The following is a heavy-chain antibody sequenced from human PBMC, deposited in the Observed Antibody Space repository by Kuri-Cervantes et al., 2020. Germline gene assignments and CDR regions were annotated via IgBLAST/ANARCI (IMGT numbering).Heavy chain of an antibody. CDR3: ARRDYSITTGDY. V-gene: IGHV1-8*01. Sequence: ASVQVSCKASGYTFTSYDINWVRQATGQGLEWMGWMNPNSGNTGYAQKFQGRVTMTRNTSISTAYMELSSLRSEDTAVYYCARRDYSITTGDYWGQGTLVTVSS. CDR1: GYTFTSYD. J-gene: IGHJ4*02. CDR2: MNPNSGNT. D-gene: IGHD3-22*01.